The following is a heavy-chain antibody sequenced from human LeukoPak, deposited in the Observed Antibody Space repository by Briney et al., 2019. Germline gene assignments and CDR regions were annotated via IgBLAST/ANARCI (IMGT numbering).Heavy chain of an antibody. V-gene: IGHV3-30-3*01. CDR1: GFTFSSYA. Sequence: GGSPRLSCAASGFTFSSYAMHWVRQAPGKGLEWVAVISYDGSNKYYADSVKGRFTISRDNSKNTLYLQMNSLRAEDTAVYYCANSYGSGSPPLLGYGMDVWGQGNTVTVSS. CDR2: ISYDGSNK. D-gene: IGHD3-10*01. CDR3: ANSYGSGSPPLLGYGMDV. J-gene: IGHJ6*02.